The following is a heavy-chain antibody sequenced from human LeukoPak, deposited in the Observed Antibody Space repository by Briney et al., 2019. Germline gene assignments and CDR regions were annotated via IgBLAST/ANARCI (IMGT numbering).Heavy chain of an antibody. J-gene: IGHJ4*02. Sequence: ASVKVSCKASGYTFTGYYMHWVRQAPGQGLEWMGRIKPNSGGTNYAQKFQGRVTMTRDTSISTAYMELSRLRSDDTAVYYCAREFRRIAAAGDRIDYWGQGTLVTVSS. D-gene: IGHD6-13*01. CDR2: IKPNSGGT. CDR1: GYTFTGYY. CDR3: AREFRRIAAAGDRIDY. V-gene: IGHV1-2*06.